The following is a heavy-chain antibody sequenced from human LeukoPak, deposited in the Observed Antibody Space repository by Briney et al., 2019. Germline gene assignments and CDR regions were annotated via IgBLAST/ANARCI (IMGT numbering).Heavy chain of an antibody. CDR3: ARDFHRYCSSTSCPFDY. Sequence: GGSLRLSCAASGFTFSSYSMNWVRQAPGKGLEWVSYISSSSSTIYYADSVKGRFTISRDNAKNSLYLQMNSLRAEDTAVYYCARDFHRYCSSTSCPFDYWGQGTLVTVSS. D-gene: IGHD2-2*01. CDR1: GFTFSSYS. J-gene: IGHJ4*02. CDR2: ISSSSSTI. V-gene: IGHV3-48*01.